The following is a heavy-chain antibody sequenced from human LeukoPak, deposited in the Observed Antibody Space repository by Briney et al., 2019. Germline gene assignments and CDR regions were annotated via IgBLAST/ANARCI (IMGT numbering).Heavy chain of an antibody. CDR2: MNPNNGNT. CDR3: AGGGNIGAVPTA. D-gene: IGHD6-13*01. V-gene: IGHV1-8*01. CDR1: GTTFMSND. Sequence: ASVKVSCKVSGTTFMSNDINWVRQATGQGLEWMVWMNPNNGNTGYAPKFQGRVTMTRNTSITTAYMELSSLTSEDTAVYYCAGGGNIGAVPTAWGQGPLVTVSS. J-gene: IGHJ4*02.